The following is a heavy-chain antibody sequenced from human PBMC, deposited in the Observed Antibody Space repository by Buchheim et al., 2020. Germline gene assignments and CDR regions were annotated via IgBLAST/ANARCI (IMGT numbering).Heavy chain of an antibody. Sequence: EVQLVESGGGLVQPGGSLRLSCAASGFTFSSYSMNWARQAPGKGLEWVSYISSSSSTIYYADSVKGLFTISRDNAKNSLYLQMNSLRAEDTAVYYCATALVAGNYYYYGMDVWGQGTT. CDR1: GFTFSSYS. J-gene: IGHJ6*02. CDR2: ISSSSSTI. D-gene: IGHD6-19*01. V-gene: IGHV3-48*04. CDR3: ATALVAGNYYYYGMDV.